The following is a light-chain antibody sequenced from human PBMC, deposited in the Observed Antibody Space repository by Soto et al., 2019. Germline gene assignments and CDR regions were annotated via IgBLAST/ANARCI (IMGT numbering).Light chain of an antibody. J-gene: IGKJ1*01. CDR2: KAS. CDR3: QHYNSYSEA. V-gene: IGKV1-5*03. Sequence: IQMTPSPSTLSGSVGDRVTITCRASQTISSWLAWYQQKPGKAPKLLIYKASTLKSGVPSRFSGSGSGTEFTLTISSPQTDDFATYYCQHYNSYSEAFGQGTKVDIK. CDR1: QTISSW.